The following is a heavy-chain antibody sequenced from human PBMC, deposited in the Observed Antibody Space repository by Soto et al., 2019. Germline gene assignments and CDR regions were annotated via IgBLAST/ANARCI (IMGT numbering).Heavy chain of an antibody. CDR1: GYTFTSYY. D-gene: IGHD5-12*01. CDR3: ARAGGYSGYDLYYYYGMDV. Sequence: GASVKVSCKASGYTFTSYYMHWVRQAPGQGLEWMGIINPSGGSTSYAQKFQGRVTMTRDTSTSTVYMELSSLRSEDTAVYYCARAGGYSGYDLYYYYGMDVWGQGTTVTVSS. J-gene: IGHJ6*02. V-gene: IGHV1-46*01. CDR2: INPSGGST.